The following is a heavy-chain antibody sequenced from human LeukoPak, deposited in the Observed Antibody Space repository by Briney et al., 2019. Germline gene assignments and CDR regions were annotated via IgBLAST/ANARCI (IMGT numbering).Heavy chain of an antibody. CDR2: IRYDGSSK. CDR3: AIADMGSDGSFDY. Sequence: PGGSLRLSXAASGFTFSAFGMHWVRQAPGKGLEWVAFIRYDGSSKFYADSVKGRFTIPRDNSKNTLYLQMNSLRAEDTAVYYCAIADMGSDGSFDYWGQGTLVTVSS. J-gene: IGHJ4*02. CDR1: GFTFSAFG. V-gene: IGHV3-30*02. D-gene: IGHD5-24*01.